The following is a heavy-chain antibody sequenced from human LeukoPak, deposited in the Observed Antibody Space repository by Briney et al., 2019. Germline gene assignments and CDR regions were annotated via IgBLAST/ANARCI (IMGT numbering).Heavy chain of an antibody. CDR3: ASTFSVVAATDY. V-gene: IGHV3-20*04. CDR1: GFNFQNYG. CDR2: INWNGVTT. Sequence: GGSLRLSCAASGFNFQNYGMSWVRQSPGKGLEWVCGINWNGVTTNYGDSVKGRFTISRDNAKNSLYLQINSLRADDTAVYFCASTFSVVAATDYWGQGTLVTVSS. D-gene: IGHD6-19*01. J-gene: IGHJ4*02.